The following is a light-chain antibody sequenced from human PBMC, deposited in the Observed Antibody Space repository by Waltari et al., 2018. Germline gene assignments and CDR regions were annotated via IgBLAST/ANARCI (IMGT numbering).Light chain of an antibody. CDR3: QTGGHGTWV. CDR2: VNSDGSH. V-gene: IGLV4-69*01. CDR1: RGHSTNV. Sequence: QLVLPQSPSASASLGASVKLTCTLSRGHSTNVIAWLQKRPEKGPRYLMKVNSDGSHNKGDEIPDRFSGSSSGAERYLTISSLQSEDEADYYCQTGGHGTWVFGGGTKLTVL. J-gene: IGLJ3*02.